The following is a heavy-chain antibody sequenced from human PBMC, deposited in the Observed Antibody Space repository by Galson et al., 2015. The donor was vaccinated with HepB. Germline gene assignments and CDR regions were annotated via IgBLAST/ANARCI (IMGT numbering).Heavy chain of an antibody. Sequence: ALRLACAVSGFMFGDSGMHCVRQGPGEGGQWVAARSSDGSNKLYADSVRGRFTVSRDNSINTVFLQMNSLKPEDTAVYSCAKGAYRNILMSGGWFDPWGQGTLVIVSS. D-gene: IGHD3-10*02. CDR3: AKGAYRNILMSGGWFDP. V-gene: IGHV3-33*05. J-gene: IGHJ5*02. CDR2: RSSDGSNK. CDR1: GFMFGDSG.